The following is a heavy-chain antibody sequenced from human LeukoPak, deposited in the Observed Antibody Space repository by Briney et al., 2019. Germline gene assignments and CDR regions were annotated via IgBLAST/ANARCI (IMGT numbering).Heavy chain of an antibody. CDR1: GFTVSSNY. D-gene: IGHD3-16*01. V-gene: IGHV3-66*01. CDR3: ARGGGYDYVWGSYQLDY. CDR2: IYSGGST. Sequence: PGGSLRLSCAASGFTVSSNYMSWVRQAPGKGLEWVSVIYSGGSTYYADSVKGRFTISRDNSKNTLYLQMNSLRAEDTAVYYCARGGGYDYVWGSYQLDYWGRGTLVTVSS. J-gene: IGHJ4*02.